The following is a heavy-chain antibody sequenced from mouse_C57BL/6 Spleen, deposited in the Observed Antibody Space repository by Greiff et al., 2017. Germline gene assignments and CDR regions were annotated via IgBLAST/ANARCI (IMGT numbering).Heavy chain of an antibody. Sequence: QVQLKQPGAELVKPGASVKLSCKASGYTFTSYWMHWVKQRPGQGLEWIGMIHPNSGSTNYNEKFKSKATLTVDKSSSTAYMQLSSLTSEDSAVYYCAREENSSGYVQFAYWGQGTLVTVSA. CDR1: GYTFTSYW. V-gene: IGHV1-64*01. CDR3: AREENSSGYVQFAY. D-gene: IGHD3-2*02. CDR2: IHPNSGST. J-gene: IGHJ3*01.